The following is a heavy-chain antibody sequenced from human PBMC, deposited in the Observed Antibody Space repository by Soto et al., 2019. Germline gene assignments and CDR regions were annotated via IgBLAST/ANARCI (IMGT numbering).Heavy chain of an antibody. CDR3: ARVRGAYYDFWSGPMDV. V-gene: IGHV3-7*01. CDR1: GFTFSSYW. D-gene: IGHD3-3*01. J-gene: IGHJ6*02. Sequence: GGSLRLSCAASGFTFSSYWMSWVSQAPGKGLEWVANIKQDGSEKYYVDSVKGRFTISRDNAKNSLYLQMNSLRAEDTAVYYCARVRGAYYDFWSGPMDVWGQGTTVTVSS. CDR2: IKQDGSEK.